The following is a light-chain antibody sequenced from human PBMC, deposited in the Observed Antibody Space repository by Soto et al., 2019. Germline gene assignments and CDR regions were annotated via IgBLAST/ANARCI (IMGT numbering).Light chain of an antibody. CDR3: QQYDTYWT. CDR2: KAY. V-gene: IGKV1-5*03. J-gene: IGKJ1*01. CDR1: QSINNW. Sequence: DIQMTQSPSTLSASVGDRVTITCRASQSINNWLAWYQQNPGKAPKLLIYKAYNLDIGVPSRFSGSGSGTEFTLTISSLQPDDFATYYCQQYDTYWTFGQGTKVEIK.